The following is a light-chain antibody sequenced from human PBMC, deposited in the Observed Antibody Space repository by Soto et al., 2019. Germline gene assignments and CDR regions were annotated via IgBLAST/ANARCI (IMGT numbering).Light chain of an antibody. V-gene: IGLV1-44*01. CDR3: AAWDDSLNGYV. CDR1: SSNIGSNT. J-gene: IGLJ1*01. Sequence: QSVLTQSPSASGTPGQRVTISCSGSSSNIGSNTVNWYQQLPGTAPKLLIYSNNQRPSGVPDRFSGSKSGTSASLAISGLQSEDEADYYCAAWDDSLNGYVFGTGNKLTVL. CDR2: SNN.